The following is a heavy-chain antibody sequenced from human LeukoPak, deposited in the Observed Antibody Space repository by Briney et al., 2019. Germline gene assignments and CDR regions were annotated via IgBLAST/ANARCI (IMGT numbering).Heavy chain of an antibody. CDR3: AREAPYSYGSYYYYYYGMDV. Sequence: WASVKVSCKASGGTFSSYAISWVRQAPRQGLEWMGGIIPIFGTANYAQKFQGRVTITADESTSTAYMELSSLRSEDTAVYYCAREAPYSYGSYYYYYYGMDVWGQGTTVTVSS. CDR1: GGTFSSYA. D-gene: IGHD5-18*01. CDR2: IIPIFGTA. J-gene: IGHJ6*02. V-gene: IGHV1-69*13.